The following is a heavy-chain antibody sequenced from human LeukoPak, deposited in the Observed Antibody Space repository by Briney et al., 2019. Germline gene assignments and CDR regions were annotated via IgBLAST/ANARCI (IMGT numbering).Heavy chain of an antibody. D-gene: IGHD3-22*01. CDR3: ARPNLDYYDSSGYHQNAFDI. Sequence: GESLKISCKGSGYSFTSYWIGWVRQMPGKGLEWMGIIFPGDSDTRYSPSFQGQVTISADKSISTAYLQWSSLKASDTAIYYCARPNLDYYDSSGYHQNAFDIWGQGTMVTVSS. CDR1: GYSFTSYW. V-gene: IGHV5-51*01. CDR2: IFPGDSDT. J-gene: IGHJ3*02.